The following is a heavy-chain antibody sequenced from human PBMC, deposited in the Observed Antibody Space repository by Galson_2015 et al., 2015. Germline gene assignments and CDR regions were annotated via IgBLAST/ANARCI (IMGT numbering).Heavy chain of an antibody. V-gene: IGHV1-69*13. J-gene: IGHJ3*02. Sequence: SVKVSCKASGGTFSNYAISWVRQAPGQGLEWMGGIIPIFGTANYAQKFQGRVTITADESTSTAYMELSSLRSEDTAVYYCAIPNAITIFGGGAFDIWGQGTMVTVSS. D-gene: IGHD3-3*01. CDR3: AIPNAITIFGGGAFDI. CDR1: GGTFSNYA. CDR2: IIPIFGTA.